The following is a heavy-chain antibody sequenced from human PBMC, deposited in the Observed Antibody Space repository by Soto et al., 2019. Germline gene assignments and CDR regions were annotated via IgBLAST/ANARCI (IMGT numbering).Heavy chain of an antibody. V-gene: IGHV1-18*01. CDR3: AMVDNYVTPTPQDV. CDR1: GYIFVNYG. D-gene: IGHD3-16*01. J-gene: IGHJ6*02. CDR2: ISPYTGDT. Sequence: QVQLVQSGDEMKKPGASVRVSCKASGYIFVNYGIAWVRQAPGQGLEWMGWISPYTGDTHSASKVQGRLTMTTDTSSSTASMDLGRLTSDATAVYYCAMVDNYVTPTPQDVWGQGTTGTVSS.